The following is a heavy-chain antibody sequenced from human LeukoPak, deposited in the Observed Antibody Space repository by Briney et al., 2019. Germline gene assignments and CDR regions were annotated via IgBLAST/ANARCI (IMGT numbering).Heavy chain of an antibody. J-gene: IGHJ2*01. D-gene: IGHD3-16*01. CDR3: ARGLAGRASGAVYFDL. CDR1: GGSISRGGYY. V-gene: IGHV4-31*03. CDR2: IYYSGST. Sequence: RSETLSLTCTVSGGSISRGGYYWGGIRQHPGKGLEWIGYIYYSGSTYYNPSLKSRVTISVDTSKNQYSLKLSSVTAADTAVYYCARGLAGRASGAVYFDLWGRGALVTVSS.